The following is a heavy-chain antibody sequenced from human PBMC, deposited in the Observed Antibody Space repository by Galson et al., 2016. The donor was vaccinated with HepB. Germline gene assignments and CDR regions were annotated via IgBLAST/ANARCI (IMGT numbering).Heavy chain of an antibody. D-gene: IGHD5-24*01. J-gene: IGHJ4*02. CDR3: VRDRRLQGLDD. CDR1: GDSITSGGYY. CDR2: IYHSGSA. Sequence: TLSLTCTVSGDSITSGGYYWSWVRQHPGKGLEWIGYIYHSGSAYYNPSLKSRLSMSVDTFKNQFSLKLNSLAAADTAIYYCVRDRRLQGLDDWGQGILVTVSS. V-gene: IGHV4-31*03.